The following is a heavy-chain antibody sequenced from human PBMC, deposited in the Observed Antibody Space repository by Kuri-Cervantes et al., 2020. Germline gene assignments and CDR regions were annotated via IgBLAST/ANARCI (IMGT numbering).Heavy chain of an antibody. CDR3: ARGSPQLRTRFLESGYYYMDV. Sequence: ASVKVSCKASGYTFTSYDINWVRQATGQGLEWMGWMNPNSGNTGYAQKFQGRVTMTRNTSISTAYMELSSLRSEDTAVYYCARGSPQLRTRFLESGYYYMDVWGKGITVTVSS. J-gene: IGHJ6*03. D-gene: IGHD3-3*01. CDR1: GYTFTSYD. CDR2: MNPNSGNT. V-gene: IGHV1-8*01.